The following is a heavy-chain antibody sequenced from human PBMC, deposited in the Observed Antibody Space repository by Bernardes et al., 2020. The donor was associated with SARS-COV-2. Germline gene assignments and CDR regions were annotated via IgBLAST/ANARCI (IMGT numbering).Heavy chain of an antibody. J-gene: IGHJ5*02. CDR3: ASKFAYDSTVDP. CDR1: GFTFSGYW. CDR2: ISSDARST. D-gene: IGHD3-22*01. Sequence: GWSLRLSCAASGFTFSGYWMHWVRQAPGKGLVWVSRISSDARSTSYADSVKGRFTISRDNAKNTLYLQMNSLRAEDMAVYYCASKFAYDSTVDPWGQGTLVTVSS. V-gene: IGHV3-74*01.